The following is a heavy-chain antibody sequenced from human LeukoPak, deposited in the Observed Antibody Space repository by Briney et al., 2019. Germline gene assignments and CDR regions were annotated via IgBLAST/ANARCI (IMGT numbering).Heavy chain of an antibody. Sequence: GGSLRLSCAASGFTFSSYAMSWVRQAPGKGREWVSAISGSGGSTYYADSVKGRFTISRDNCKNTLYLQMNSLRAEDTAVYYCAKTGTPWYYFDYWGQGTLVTVSS. CDR2: ISGSGGST. D-gene: IGHD6-13*01. J-gene: IGHJ4*02. CDR3: AKTGTPWYYFDY. CDR1: GFTFSSYA. V-gene: IGHV3-23*01.